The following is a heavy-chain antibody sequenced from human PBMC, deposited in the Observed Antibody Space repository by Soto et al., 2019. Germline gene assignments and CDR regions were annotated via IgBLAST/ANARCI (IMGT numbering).Heavy chain of an antibody. CDR2: ISGSSSYI. CDR3: ARDFGDYGQTSGSDY. J-gene: IGHJ4*02. CDR1: GFTFRSYS. V-gene: IGHV3-21*01. Sequence: GGSLRLSCAASGFTFRSYSMNWVRQAPGKGLEWVSSISGSSSYIYYAGSVRGRFTISRDNAKNSLFLQLNSLRAEDTAVYYCARDFGDYGQTSGSDYWGQGTLVTVSS. D-gene: IGHD4-17*01.